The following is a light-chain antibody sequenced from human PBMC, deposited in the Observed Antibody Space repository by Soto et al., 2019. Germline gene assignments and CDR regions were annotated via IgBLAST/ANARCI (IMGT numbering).Light chain of an antibody. CDR3: HQRQSWPRT. V-gene: IGKV3-11*01. Sequence: EIVLTQSPATLSSFPGDRVTLSCRASQYINTRLAWYQHRPGQAPRLLIYQTSLRAAGIPARCSASGSGTDFTLTISDVQPEDFALYYCHQRQSWPRTFGQGT. J-gene: IGKJ1*01. CDR1: QYINTR. CDR2: QTS.